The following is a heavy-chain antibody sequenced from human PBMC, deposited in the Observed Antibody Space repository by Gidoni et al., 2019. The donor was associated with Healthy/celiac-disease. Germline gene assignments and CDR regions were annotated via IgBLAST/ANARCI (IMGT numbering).Heavy chain of an antibody. D-gene: IGHD6-13*01. CDR3: ARSSSGLGYYYGMEV. J-gene: IGHJ6*01. CDR1: GYSFTGYW. CDR2: IYPGYSYT. V-gene: IGHV5-51*01. Sequence: EVQLVQSGAEVKQPGESLKIYCKGSGYSFTGYWIGCVRQMHGKGMEWIGIIYPGYSYTRYLPSFQGQVTISADNFISTDYLQWSSLKASDTAMYYCARSSSGLGYYYGMEVWGQGTTVTVSS.